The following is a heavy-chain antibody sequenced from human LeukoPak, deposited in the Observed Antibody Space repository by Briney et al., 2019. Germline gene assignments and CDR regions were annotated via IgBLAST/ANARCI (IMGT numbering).Heavy chain of an antibody. D-gene: IGHD6-19*01. CDR2: IIPIFGTA. J-gene: IGHJ4*02. CDR1: GGTFSSYA. Sequence: ASVKVSCKASGGTFSSYAISWVRQAPGQGLEWMGGIIPIFGTANYAQKFQGRVTITADESTSTAYMELSGLRSEDTAVYYCAREHSSGWPFDYWGQGTLVTVSS. V-gene: IGHV1-69*13. CDR3: AREHSSGWPFDY.